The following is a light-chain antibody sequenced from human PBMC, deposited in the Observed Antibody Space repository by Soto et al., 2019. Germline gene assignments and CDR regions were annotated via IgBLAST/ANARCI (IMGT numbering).Light chain of an antibody. V-gene: IGLV2-14*03. CDR3: SSYAGSNTLVV. CDR2: DVD. Sequence: QSLLTQPASVSGSPGQSSTISFTGTSSDVGAYNFVSWYQQHPGKAPKLVIYDVDVRPSGVSNRFSGSKSGNTAFLTISGLQAEDETDYYCSSYAGSNTLVVFGGGTKLTVL. J-gene: IGLJ2*01. CDR1: SSDVGAYNF.